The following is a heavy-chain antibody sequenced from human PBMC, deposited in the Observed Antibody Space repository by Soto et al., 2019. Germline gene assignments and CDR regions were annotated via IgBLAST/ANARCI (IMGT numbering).Heavy chain of an antibody. V-gene: IGHV1-2*02. CDR1: GYTFTAYY. J-gene: IGHJ6*02. CDR2: INPKFGDT. D-gene: IGHD3-10*01. Sequence: QVQLVQSGAEVKEPGDSVRVSCEASGYTFTAYYIHWVRQAPGQGLEWMGWINPKFGDTTYAQDFQGRLTLTRDMSISTVYMDLSRLNSDATAIYYCARNMDYYYGPGSGNGHGVWGQGTTVNVFS. CDR3: ARNMDYYYGPGSGNGHGV.